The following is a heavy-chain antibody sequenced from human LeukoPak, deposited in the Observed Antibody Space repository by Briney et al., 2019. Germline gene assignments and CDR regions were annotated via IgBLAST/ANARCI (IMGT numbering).Heavy chain of an antibody. V-gene: IGHV3-74*01. J-gene: IGHJ3*02. CDR1: VFTFSSYW. CDR2: INSYGSST. CDR3: EPPVRYSRLAFAI. D-gene: IGHD5-12*01. Sequence: GGSLRLSCAPSVFTFSSYWMHWLRQAPGKGLVWFSRINSYGSSTIYAHSVKGRFTISRDNPKNTLYLQMNSLRAEDTAVYYCEPPVRYSRLAFAIWGQGKMVPVSS.